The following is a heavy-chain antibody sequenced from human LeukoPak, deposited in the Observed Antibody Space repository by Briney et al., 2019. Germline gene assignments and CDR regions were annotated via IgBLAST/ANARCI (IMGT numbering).Heavy chain of an antibody. D-gene: IGHD2-8*01. CDR1: GFTFSSYA. J-gene: IGHJ4*02. Sequence: GGSLRLSCAASGFTFSSYAMHWVRQAPGKGLEWVAVISYDGSNKYYADSVKGRFTISRDNSKNTLYLQMNDLRADDTAVYYCARVDGVFDHWGLGTLVTVS. CDR2: ISYDGSNK. CDR3: ARVDGVFDH. V-gene: IGHV3-30-3*01.